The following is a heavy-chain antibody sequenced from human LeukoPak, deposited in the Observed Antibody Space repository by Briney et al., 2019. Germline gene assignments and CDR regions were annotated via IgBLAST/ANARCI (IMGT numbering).Heavy chain of an antibody. CDR2: IYYSGST. J-gene: IGHJ4*02. V-gene: IGHV4-59*12. D-gene: IGHD3-16*01. Sequence: PSETLSLTCTVSGGSISSYYWSWIRQPPGKGLEWIGYIYYSGSTNYNPSLKSRVTISVDTSKNQFSLKLSSVTAADTAVYYCVREGGSENYRPFDYWGQGTLVTVSS. CDR3: VREGGSENYRPFDY. CDR1: GGSISSYY.